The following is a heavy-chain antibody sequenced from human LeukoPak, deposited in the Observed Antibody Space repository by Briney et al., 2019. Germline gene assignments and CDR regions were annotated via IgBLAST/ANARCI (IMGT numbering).Heavy chain of an antibody. CDR1: GYTFTSYA. CDR3: ATGPGYSSGWYRGDY. V-gene: IGHV1-3*01. CDR2: INAGDGNT. D-gene: IGHD6-19*01. J-gene: IGHJ4*02. Sequence: ASVKVSCKASGYTFTSYAMHWVRQAPGQRLEWMGWINAGDGNTKYSQKFQGRVTMTEDTSTDTAYMELSSLRSEDTAVYYCATGPGYSSGWYRGDYWGQGTLVTVSS.